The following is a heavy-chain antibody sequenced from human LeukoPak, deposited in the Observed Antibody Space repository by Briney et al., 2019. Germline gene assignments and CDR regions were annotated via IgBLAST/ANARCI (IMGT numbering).Heavy chain of an antibody. CDR3: ARVLLPHNKIAAAGGYFDY. V-gene: IGHV4-39*07. J-gene: IGHJ4*02. Sequence: SETLSLTCTVSGGSISSSSYYWGWIRQPPGKGLEWIGSIYYSGSTYYNPSLKSRVTISVDTSKNQFSLKLSSVTAADTAVYYCARVLLPHNKIAAAGGYFDYWGQGTLVTVSS. D-gene: IGHD6-13*01. CDR1: GGSISSSSYY. CDR2: IYYSGST.